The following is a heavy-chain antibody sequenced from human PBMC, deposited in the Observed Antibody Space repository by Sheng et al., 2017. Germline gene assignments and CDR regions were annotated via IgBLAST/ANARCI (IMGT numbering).Heavy chain of an antibody. V-gene: IGHV3-30*01. CDR2: ISYDGSNK. CDR3: ARDQFRRIAAAGTTCA. CDR1: GFTFSSYA. J-gene: IGHJ5*02. D-gene: IGHD6-13*01. Sequence: QVQLVESGGGVVQPGRVPSRLSCAASGFTFSSYAMHWVRQAPGKGLEWVAVISYDGSNKYYADSVKGRFTISRDNSKNTLYLQMNSLRAEDTAVYYCARDQFRRIAAAGTTCAWGRGNPGHRLL.